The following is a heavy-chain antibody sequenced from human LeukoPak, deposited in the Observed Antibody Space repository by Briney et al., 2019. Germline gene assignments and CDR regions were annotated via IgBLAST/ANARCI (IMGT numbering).Heavy chain of an antibody. V-gene: IGHV3-53*01. CDR2: IYSGGST. D-gene: IGHD2-15*01. Sequence: PGGSLRLSCAATGFTVSSNYMSWVRQAPGEGLEWGSVIYSGGSTYYADSVKGRFTISRDNSKNTLYLQMNSLRAEDTAVYYCATSVVAARRGRGYYGMDVRGQGTTVTVSS. CDR3: ATSVVAARRGRGYYGMDV. J-gene: IGHJ6*02. CDR1: GFTVSSNY.